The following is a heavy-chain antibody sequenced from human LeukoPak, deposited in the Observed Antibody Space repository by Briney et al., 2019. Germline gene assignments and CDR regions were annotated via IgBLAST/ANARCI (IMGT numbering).Heavy chain of an antibody. CDR3: AKDSCGGSCYSMET. Sequence: GGSLRLSCAASGFTFTNYGIPWVRQAPGKGLEWVAVISYDGTNKYYADSVKGRFTISRDSSKNAFYLQMDSLRAEDTAVYYCAKDSCGGSCYSMETWGQGTLVTVSS. CDR1: GFTFTNYG. V-gene: IGHV3-30*18. CDR2: ISYDGTNK. D-gene: IGHD2-15*01. J-gene: IGHJ5*02.